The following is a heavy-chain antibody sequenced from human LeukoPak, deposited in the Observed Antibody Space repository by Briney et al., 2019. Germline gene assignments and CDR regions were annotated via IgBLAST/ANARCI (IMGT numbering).Heavy chain of an antibody. CDR1: GGSISSSSYY. CDR2: IYYSGST. J-gene: IGHJ4*02. D-gene: IGHD3-10*01. Sequence: SETLSLTCTVSGGSISSSSYYWGWIRQPPGKGLEWIGTIYYSGSTYYNPSLKSRVTISEHTSKNQFSLKLSSVTAADTAVYYCARPAYGSGSYSGFDYWGQGTLVTVSS. V-gene: IGHV4-39*01. CDR3: ARPAYGSGSYSGFDY.